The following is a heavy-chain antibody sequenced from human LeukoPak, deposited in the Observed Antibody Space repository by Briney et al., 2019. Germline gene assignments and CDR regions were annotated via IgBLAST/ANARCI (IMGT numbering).Heavy chain of an antibody. CDR1: GGSISSSANY. J-gene: IGHJ4*02. CDR2: IYYSENT. D-gene: IGHD5-24*01. Sequence: SETLYLTCSVSGGSISSSANYWGWIRQPPGKGLEWIGSIYYSENTYYNPSLKSRVTLSVDTSKNQFSLKLSSVTAADTAVYYCGRHQNRDGYNPRPFDYWGQGILVTVSS. V-gene: IGHV4-39*01. CDR3: GRHQNRDGYNPRPFDY.